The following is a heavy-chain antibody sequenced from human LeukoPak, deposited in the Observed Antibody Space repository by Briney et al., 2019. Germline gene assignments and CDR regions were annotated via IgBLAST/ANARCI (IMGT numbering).Heavy chain of an antibody. CDR2: IIPIFGTA. J-gene: IGHJ4*02. V-gene: IGHV1-69*05. D-gene: IGHD3-3*01. CDR3: ASPYDFWSGYYFDY. CDR1: GGTFSSYA. Sequence: SVKVSCKASGGTFSSYAISWVRQAPGQGLEWMGGIIPIFGTANYAQKFQGRVTITTDESTSTAYMELSSLRSEDTAVYYCASPYDFWSGYYFDYWGQGTLVTVSS.